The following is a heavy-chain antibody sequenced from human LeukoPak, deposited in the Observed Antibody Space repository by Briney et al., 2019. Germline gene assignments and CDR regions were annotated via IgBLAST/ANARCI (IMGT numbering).Heavy chain of an antibody. Sequence: GASVKVSCKASGYTFTSYDINWVRQAPGQGLEWMGWMNPNSGNTAYAQKFQGRVTMTRDTSTSTVYMELSSLRSEDTAVYYCARDRGFWSGYATNWFDPWGQGTLVTVSS. CDR2: MNPNSGNT. CDR3: ARDRGFWSGYATNWFDP. V-gene: IGHV1-8*01. CDR1: GYTFTSYD. D-gene: IGHD3-3*01. J-gene: IGHJ5*02.